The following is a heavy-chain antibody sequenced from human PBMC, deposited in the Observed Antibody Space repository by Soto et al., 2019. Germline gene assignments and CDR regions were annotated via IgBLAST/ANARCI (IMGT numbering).Heavy chain of an antibody. D-gene: IGHD1-26*01. CDR1: GFTFSNYW. CDR3: VRVGSGSYSWRDP. V-gene: IGHV3-74*01. Sequence: GGALRLSCAASGFTFSNYWMRWVSQAPGKGLVWVSRINTDGGTTTYAESVKGRFTISRDNARNTLYLQMNSLRPEDTALYYCVRVGSGSYSWRDPWGQGTLVTVSS. J-gene: IGHJ5*02. CDR2: INTDGGTT.